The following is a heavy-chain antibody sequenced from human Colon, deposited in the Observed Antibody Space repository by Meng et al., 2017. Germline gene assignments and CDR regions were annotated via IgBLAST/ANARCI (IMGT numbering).Heavy chain of an antibody. Sequence: SETLSLTCTVSDGSISSYYWSWIRQSPGKGLEWIGYMYYSGSTKYNPSLKSRGTISVDTSKNQFSLKLRSVTAADTAVYFRAREMATGAFDIWGQGTMVTVSS. V-gene: IGHV4-59*01. CDR1: DGSISSYY. D-gene: IGHD5-24*01. CDR3: AREMATGAFDI. CDR2: MYYSGST. J-gene: IGHJ3*02.